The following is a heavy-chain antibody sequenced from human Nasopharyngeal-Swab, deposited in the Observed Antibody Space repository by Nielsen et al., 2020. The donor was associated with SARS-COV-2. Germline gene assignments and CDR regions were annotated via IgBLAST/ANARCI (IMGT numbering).Heavy chain of an antibody. CDR2: ISDGGRAT. CDR3: ARYDDYYDSSGYAY. J-gene: IGHJ4*02. D-gene: IGHD3-22*01. V-gene: IGHV3-23*01. CDR1: GFTFSGYG. Sequence: GGSLRLSCAASGFTFSGYGMSWVRQAPGKGLEWVSGISDGGRATYYADSVKGRFTVSRDNSKNILYLQMNSLRVEDTGLYYCARYDDYYDSSGYAYWGQGTLVTVSS.